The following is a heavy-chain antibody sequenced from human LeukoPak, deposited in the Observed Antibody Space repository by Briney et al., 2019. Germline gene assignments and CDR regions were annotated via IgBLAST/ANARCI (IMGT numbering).Heavy chain of an antibody. CDR3: ARGSRLTKPYYYYYYMDV. CDR1: GGSFSGYY. CDR2: INHSGST. D-gene: IGHD2-8*01. J-gene: IGHJ6*03. Sequence: SETLSLTCAVYGGSFSGYYWSWIRQPPGKGLEWIGEINHSGSTNYNPSPKSRVTISVDTSKNQFSLKLSSVTAADTAVYYCARGSRLTKPYYYYYYMDVWGKGTTVTVSS. V-gene: IGHV4-34*01.